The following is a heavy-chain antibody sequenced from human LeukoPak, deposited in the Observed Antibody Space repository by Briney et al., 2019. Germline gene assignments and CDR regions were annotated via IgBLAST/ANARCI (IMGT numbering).Heavy chain of an antibody. CDR2: IGSGGGPI. Sequence: KTGGSLRLSCVGSGFIFSDYYMSWIRRAPGKGLEWISYIGSGGGPIYYGDSVKGRFTISRDNAKNSMYLQMDSLRDEDTAVYYCARDRYFEQWLGRGTWFDAWGQGTLVTGSS. V-gene: IGHV3-11*01. J-gene: IGHJ5*02. CDR3: ARDRYFEQWLGRGTWFDA. D-gene: IGHD6-19*01. CDR1: GFIFSDYY.